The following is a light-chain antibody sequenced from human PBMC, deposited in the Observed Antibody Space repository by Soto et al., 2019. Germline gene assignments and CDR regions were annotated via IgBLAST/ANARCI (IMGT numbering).Light chain of an antibody. Sequence: IQMTQSPSTLSVSVGDRVTITCRASQSISSWLAWYQQKPGKAPKVLIFDASSLESGVPSRFSGSGSATEFTLTISSLQPDDFATYYCQQYSTYPWTFGQGTKVDIK. J-gene: IGKJ1*01. V-gene: IGKV1-5*01. CDR3: QQYSTYPWT. CDR2: DAS. CDR1: QSISSW.